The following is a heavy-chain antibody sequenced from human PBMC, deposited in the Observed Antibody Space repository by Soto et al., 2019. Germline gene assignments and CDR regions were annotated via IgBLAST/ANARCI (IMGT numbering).Heavy chain of an antibody. V-gene: IGHV4-59*08. CDR1: GASISIYY. CDR3: ARRYCSSTSCYANNWFDP. D-gene: IGHD2-2*01. Sequence: SETLSPTCTVSGASISIYYWSWIRQPPGKGLEWIGYIYYSGSTNYNPSLKSRVTVSLDTSKNLFSLNLSTVTAADTAVYYCARRYCSSTSCYANNWFDPWGQGTLVTVSS. CDR2: IYYSGST. J-gene: IGHJ5*02.